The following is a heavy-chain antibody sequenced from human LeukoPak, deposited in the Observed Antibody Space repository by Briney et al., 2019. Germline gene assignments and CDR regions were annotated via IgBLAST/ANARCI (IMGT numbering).Heavy chain of an antibody. D-gene: IGHD6-13*01. V-gene: IGHV1-3*01. CDR3: ATGVIAAAGTRLGDY. Sequence: ASVKVSCKASGYTFTSYPMHWVRQAPGQRLEWMGWINAGNGNTKYSQKFQGRVTMTEDTSTDTAYMELSSLRSEDTAVYYCATGVIAAAGTRLGDYWGQGTLVTVSS. CDR2: INAGNGNT. J-gene: IGHJ4*02. CDR1: GYTFTSYP.